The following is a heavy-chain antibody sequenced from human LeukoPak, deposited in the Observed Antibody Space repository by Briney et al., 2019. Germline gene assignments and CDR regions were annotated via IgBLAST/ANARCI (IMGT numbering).Heavy chain of an antibody. D-gene: IGHD3/OR15-3a*01. CDR1: GYTFTDYY. CDR2: INPNSGGT. CDR3: ARGGFWTGYRHLDY. V-gene: IGHV1-2*02. J-gene: IGHJ4*02. Sequence: ASVKVSCKTSGYTFTDYYMHWVRQAPRQGLEWMGWINPNSGGTNFAHKFQGRVTMTRDTSISTAYMELSRLRSDDTAVYYCARGGFWTGYRHLDYWGQGTLVTVSS.